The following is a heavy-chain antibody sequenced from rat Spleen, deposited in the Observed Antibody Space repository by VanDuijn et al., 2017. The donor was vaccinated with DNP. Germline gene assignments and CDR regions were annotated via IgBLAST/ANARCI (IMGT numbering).Heavy chain of an antibody. CDR3: TTWPRCVDY. CDR2: ICSSGTT. D-gene: IGHD1-12*02. Sequence: EVLLQESGPGLVKPSQSLSLTCSVTGFSITNNFKWSWIRKFPGNKMEYIRHICSSGTTNCNPPLRRRTSITREASHYPYSLQLRSVTPDEVVLFYLTTWPRCVDYRG. J-gene: IGHJ2*01. V-gene: IGHV3-1*01. CDR1: GFSITNNFK.